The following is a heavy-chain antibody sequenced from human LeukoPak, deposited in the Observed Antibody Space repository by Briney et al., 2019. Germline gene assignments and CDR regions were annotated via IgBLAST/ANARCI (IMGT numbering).Heavy chain of an antibody. D-gene: IGHD7-27*01. J-gene: IGHJ4*02. CDR1: GFTFSTYF. CDR2: INQDGSDI. V-gene: IGHV3-7*01. Sequence: GGSLRLSCAASGFTFSTYFMNWVRQTPGRGLEWLACINQDGSDIYYLDSVRGRFTTSRDNAKNSVYLQMNSLRAEDTAVYYCVRDLGHSRHYFEYWGQGALVTVSS. CDR3: VRDLGHSRHYFEY.